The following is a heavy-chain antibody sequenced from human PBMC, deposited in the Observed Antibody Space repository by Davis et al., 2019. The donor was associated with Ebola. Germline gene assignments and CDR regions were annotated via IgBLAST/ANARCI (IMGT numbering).Heavy chain of an antibody. CDR3: AKFGPGIAAAGDFDY. CDR1: GFTFSSYA. CDR2: ISGSGGST. V-gene: IGHV3-23*01. Sequence: GESLKISCAASGFTFSSYAMSWVRQAPGKGLEWVSAISGSGGSTYYADSVKGRFTISRDNSKNTLYLQMNSLRAEDTAVYYCAKFGPGIAAAGDFDYWGQGTLVTVSS. D-gene: IGHD6-13*01. J-gene: IGHJ4*02.